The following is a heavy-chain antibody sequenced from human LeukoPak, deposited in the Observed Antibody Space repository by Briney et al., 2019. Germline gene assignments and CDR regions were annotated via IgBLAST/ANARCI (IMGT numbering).Heavy chain of an antibody. J-gene: IGHJ6*02. CDR1: GYTFTSHD. D-gene: IGHD5-18*01. Sequence: ASVKVSCKASGYTFTSHDINWVRQATGQGLECMGWMNPNSGNTGYAQKFQGRVTMTRNTSISTAYMELSSLRSEDTAVYYCARGGGYSYDYGMDVWGQGTTVTVSS. CDR3: ARGGGYSYDYGMDV. CDR2: MNPNSGNT. V-gene: IGHV1-8*01.